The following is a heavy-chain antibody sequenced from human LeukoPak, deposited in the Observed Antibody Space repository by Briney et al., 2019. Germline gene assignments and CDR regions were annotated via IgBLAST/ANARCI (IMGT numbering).Heavy chain of an antibody. Sequence: GGSLRLSCAASGFTFRSYSMNWVRQAPGKGLEWVSSIGISSSYIYYADSVKGRFTISRDNAKNSLYLQMNSLRAEDTALYYCARDLSYYDSGGYYKSTDYWGQGTLVTVSS. V-gene: IGHV3-21*01. J-gene: IGHJ4*02. CDR3: ARDLSYYDSGGYYKSTDY. CDR1: GFTFRSYS. CDR2: IGISSSYI. D-gene: IGHD3-22*01.